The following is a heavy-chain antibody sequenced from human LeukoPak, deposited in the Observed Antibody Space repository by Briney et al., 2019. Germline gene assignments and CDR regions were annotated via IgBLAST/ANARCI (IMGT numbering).Heavy chain of an antibody. D-gene: IGHD2-2*01. CDR2: IYYSGST. CDR1: GDSMTTYY. V-gene: IGHV4-59*01. Sequence: PSETLSLTCIVPGDSMTTYYWNWIRQPPGKGLEWIGYIYYSGSTNYNPSLKSRVTISVDTSKNQFSLKLSSVTAADTAVYYCARVRDCSSTSCYPLDAFDIWGQGTMVTVSS. J-gene: IGHJ3*02. CDR3: ARVRDCSSTSCYPLDAFDI.